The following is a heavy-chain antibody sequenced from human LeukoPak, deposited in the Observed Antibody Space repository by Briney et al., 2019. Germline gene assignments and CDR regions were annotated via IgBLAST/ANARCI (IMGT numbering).Heavy chain of an antibody. D-gene: IGHD6-19*01. V-gene: IGHV4-39*07. J-gene: IGHJ4*02. Sequence: SETLSLTCTVSGGSISSSSYFWAWIRQPPGKGLEWIGSIYYTGSTYYNPSLKSRVTLLVHMSKNQFSLKLSSVTAADTAVYYCARGSHPGWYNGEFDYWGQGTLVTVSS. CDR1: GGSISSSSYF. CDR3: ARGSHPGWYNGEFDY. CDR2: IYYTGST.